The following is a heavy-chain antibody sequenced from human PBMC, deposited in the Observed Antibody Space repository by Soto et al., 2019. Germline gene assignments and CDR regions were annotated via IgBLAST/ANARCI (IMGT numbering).Heavy chain of an antibody. J-gene: IGHJ5*02. D-gene: IGHD1-1*01. CDR3: ARHNSQWPNWFDP. CDR1: GYTFTSYG. V-gene: IGHV1-18*01. CDR2: ISGYDGKT. Sequence: QVQLVQSGAEVKKPGASVKVSCQASGYTFTSYGISWVRQAPGQGLEWVGWISGYDGKTDYAHKFRGSVTMTTDTSTNTAYMDLRSLRSDDTAVYYCARHNSQWPNWFDPWGQGTPVTVSS.